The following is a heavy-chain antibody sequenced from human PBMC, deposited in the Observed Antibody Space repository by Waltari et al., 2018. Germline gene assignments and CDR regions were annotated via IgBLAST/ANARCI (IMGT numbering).Heavy chain of an antibody. CDR1: GYSISSGYY. V-gene: IGHV4-38-2*01. J-gene: IGHJ4*02. CDR2: IYHSGST. Sequence: QVQLQESGPGLVKPSETLSLTCAVSGYSISSGYYWGWIRQPPGKGLEWIGSIYHSGSTYYNPSLKSRVTRSVDTSKNQFSLKLSSVTAADTAVYYCARLGDYYYDSSGYYMGDYWGQGTLVTVSS. D-gene: IGHD3-22*01. CDR3: ARLGDYYYDSSGYYMGDY.